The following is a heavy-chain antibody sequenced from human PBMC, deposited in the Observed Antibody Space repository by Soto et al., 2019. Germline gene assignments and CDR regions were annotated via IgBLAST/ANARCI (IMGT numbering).Heavy chain of an antibody. CDR1: GYTFTGYY. CDR2: INLNSGAI. D-gene: IGHD1-1*01. J-gene: IGHJ6*02. Sequence: QVQLVQSGAEVKMPGASVKVSCKASGYTFTGYYMHWVRQAPGQGLEWMGWINLNSGAINYAQKFLGWVTMTRDTXISTDYMELSRLTADDTVVFYCASATFGAGYNMGVWGQGTTVTVSS. V-gene: IGHV1-2*04. CDR3: ASATFGAGYNMGV.